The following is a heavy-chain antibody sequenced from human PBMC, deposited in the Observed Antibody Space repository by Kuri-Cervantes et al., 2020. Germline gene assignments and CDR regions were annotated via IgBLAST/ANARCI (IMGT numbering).Heavy chain of an antibody. CDR1: GFTFSSYD. Sequence: LSLTCAASGFTFSSYDMHWVRQATGKGLEWVSAIGTAGDTYYPGSVKGRFTISRDNAKNSLYLQMNSLRADDTAVYYCARVNVNDALDIWAQGTMVTVSS. D-gene: IGHD1-1*01. CDR3: ARVNVNDALDI. V-gene: IGHV3-13*01. J-gene: IGHJ3*02. CDR2: IGTAGDT.